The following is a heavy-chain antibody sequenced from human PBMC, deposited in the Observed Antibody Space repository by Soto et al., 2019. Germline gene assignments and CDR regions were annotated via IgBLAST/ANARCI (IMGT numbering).Heavy chain of an antibody. CDR3: ARDRLPRASVATPGYLDY. CDR2: ISNDGSGK. V-gene: IGHV3-30-3*01. J-gene: IGHJ4*02. Sequence: QVQLVESGGGVVQPGRSLRLSCAASGFTLSIYAIQWVRQAPGKGLEWVAVISNDGSGKYYADSVKGRFTISRDNSKNTLDLQMNSLRAEDTAVYYCARDRLPRASVATPGYLDYWGQGSLVTVSS. CDR1: GFTLSIYA. D-gene: IGHD1-1*01.